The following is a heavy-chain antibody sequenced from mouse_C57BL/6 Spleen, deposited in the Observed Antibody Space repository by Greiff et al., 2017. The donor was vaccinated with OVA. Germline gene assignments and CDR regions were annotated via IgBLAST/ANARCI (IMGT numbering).Heavy chain of an antibody. CDR1: GYSITSGYD. V-gene: IGHV3-1*01. CDR3: ARDWGGSFDY. Sequence: VQLKESGPGMVKPSQSLSLTCTVTGYSITSGYDWHWIRHFPGNKLEWMGYISYSGSTNYNPSLKSRISITHDTSKNHFFLKLNSVTTEDTATYYCARDWGGSFDYWGQGTTLTVSS. J-gene: IGHJ2*01. CDR2: ISYSGST.